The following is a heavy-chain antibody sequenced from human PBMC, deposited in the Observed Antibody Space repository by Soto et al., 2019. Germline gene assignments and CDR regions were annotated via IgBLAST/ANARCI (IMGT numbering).Heavy chain of an antibody. Sequence: ASVKVSCKVSGYTLTELSMHWVRQAPGKGLEWMGGFDPEDGETIYAQKFQGRVTMTEDTSTDTAYMELRSLRSDDTAVYYCARDGGITGTARWFDPWGQGTLVTVSS. CDR3: ARDGGITGTARWFDP. V-gene: IGHV1-24*01. D-gene: IGHD1-20*01. CDR2: FDPEDGET. J-gene: IGHJ5*02. CDR1: GYTLTELS.